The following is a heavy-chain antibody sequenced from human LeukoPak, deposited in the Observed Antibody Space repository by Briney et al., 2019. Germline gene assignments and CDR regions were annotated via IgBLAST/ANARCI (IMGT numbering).Heavy chain of an antibody. CDR3: AKYGGSSWYFSQNPYYYYGMVV. V-gene: IGHV3-30*18. CDR2: ISYDGSNK. J-gene: IGHJ6*02. D-gene: IGHD6-13*01. CDR1: GFTFSSYG. Sequence: PGRSLILSCAASGFTFSSYGMHWVRQAPGEGLEWVAVISYDGSNKYCADSVKGRFTISRDNSKNTLYLQMNSLRAEDTAVYYCAKYGGSSWYFSQNPYYYYGMVVWGQGTTVTVSS.